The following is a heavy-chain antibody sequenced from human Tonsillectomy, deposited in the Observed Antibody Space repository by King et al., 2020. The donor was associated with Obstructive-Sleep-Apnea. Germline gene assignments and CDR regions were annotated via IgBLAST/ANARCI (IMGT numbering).Heavy chain of an antibody. CDR2: IFSNDEK. CDR1: GFSLSDALMG. Sequence: TLKESGPVLVQPTETLTLTCTVSGFSLSDALMGVSWIRQPPGKALGWLTHIFSNDEKAYSTSLKSRLTISKDTSKSKVVLTMTNVDPVDTATYYCARRTKYGSGTYIDFDYWGQGTLVTVSS. V-gene: IGHV2-26*01. J-gene: IGHJ4*02. CDR3: ARRTKYGSGTYIDFDY. D-gene: IGHD3-10*01.